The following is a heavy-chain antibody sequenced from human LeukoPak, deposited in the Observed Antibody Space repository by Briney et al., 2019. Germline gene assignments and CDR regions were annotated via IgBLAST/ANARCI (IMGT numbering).Heavy chain of an antibody. CDR1: GGSISSSSYY. CDR2: INHSGST. V-gene: IGHV4-39*07. D-gene: IGHD6-6*01. CDR3: ARGRNQLYYFDY. J-gene: IGHJ4*02. Sequence: SETLSLTCTVSGGSISSSSYYWGWIRQPPGKGLEWIGEINHSGSTNYNPSLKSRVTISVDTSKNQFSLKLSSVTAADTAVYYCARGRNQLYYFDYWGQGTLVTVSS.